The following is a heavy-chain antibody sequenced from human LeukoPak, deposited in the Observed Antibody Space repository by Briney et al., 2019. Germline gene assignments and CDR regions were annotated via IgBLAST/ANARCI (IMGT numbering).Heavy chain of an antibody. Sequence: SETLSLTCTVSGGSISSYYWSWIRQPPGKGLEWIGYIHYSGDTKCNPSLKSRITMSVDTSKNQFSLQLTSVTAADTAVYYCAGYCGGGSCPDSWGQGTLVTVSP. CDR2: IHYSGDT. V-gene: IGHV4-59*08. J-gene: IGHJ4*02. CDR1: GGSISSYY. CDR3: AGYCGGGSCPDS. D-gene: IGHD2-15*01.